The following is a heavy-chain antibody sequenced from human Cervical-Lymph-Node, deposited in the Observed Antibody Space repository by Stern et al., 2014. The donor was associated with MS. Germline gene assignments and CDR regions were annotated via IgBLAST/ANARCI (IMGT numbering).Heavy chain of an antibody. CDR2: ISWNSGTI. J-gene: IGHJ4*02. D-gene: IGHD2-15*01. CDR3: AKHGGGMVAQFDY. Sequence: EVQLEESGGGLVQPGRSLRLSCAASGFTFDDYSMHWVRQAPGKGLEWFSVISWNSGTIDYADSVKGRFPISRDNTKNSLYLQMNSLRPEDTALYYCAKHGGGMVAQFDYWGQGILVTVSS. CDR1: GFTFDDYS. V-gene: IGHV3-9*01.